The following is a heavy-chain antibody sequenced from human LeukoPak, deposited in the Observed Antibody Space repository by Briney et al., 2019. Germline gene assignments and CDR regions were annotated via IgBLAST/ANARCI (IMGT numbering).Heavy chain of an antibody. J-gene: IGHJ4*02. CDR1: GFTFSSYG. V-gene: IGHV3-33*01. CDR2: IWYDGSNK. CDR3: ASDRYYYGSGSYFFDY. Sequence: GGSLRLSCAASGFTFSSYGMHWVRQAPGKGLEWVAAIWYDGSNKYYADSVKGRFTISRDNSKTTLYLKMNSMRAEDTAVYYCASDRYYYGSGSYFFDYWGQGTLVTVSS. D-gene: IGHD3-10*01.